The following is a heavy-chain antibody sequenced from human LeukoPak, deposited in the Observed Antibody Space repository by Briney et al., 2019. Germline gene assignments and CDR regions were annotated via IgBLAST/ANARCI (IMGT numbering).Heavy chain of an antibody. CDR3: ANRYYESSPPFDY. CDR2: ISSGGST. J-gene: IGHJ4*02. CDR1: GFTVSSNY. Sequence: PGGSLRLSCAASGFTVSSNYMSWVRQAPGKGLEWVSVISSGGSTYYADSVKGRFTISRDNSKNTLYLQMNSLRAEDTAVYYCANRYYESSPPFDYWGQGTVVTVSS. V-gene: IGHV3-53*05. D-gene: IGHD3-22*01.